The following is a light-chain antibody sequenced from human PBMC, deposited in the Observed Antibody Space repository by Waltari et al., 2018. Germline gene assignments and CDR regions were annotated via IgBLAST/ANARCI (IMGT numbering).Light chain of an antibody. J-gene: IGLJ2*01. V-gene: IGLV1-40*01. CDR2: GNS. Sequence: QSVLTQPPSVSGAPGQRATIPCTGSSSNIGAGYDVHGYHQLPGTAPKPPCYGNSNRPSGVPDRFSGSKSGTSASLAITGLQAEDEADYYCQSYDSSLSGSYVVFGGGTKLTVL. CDR1: SSNIGAGYD. CDR3: QSYDSSLSGSYVV.